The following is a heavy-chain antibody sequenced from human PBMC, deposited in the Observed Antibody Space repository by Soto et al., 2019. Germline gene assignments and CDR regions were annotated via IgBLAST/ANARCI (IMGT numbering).Heavy chain of an antibody. J-gene: IGHJ4*02. CDR2: ISGSGGST. V-gene: IGHV3-23*01. Sequence: EVQLLESGGGLVQPGGSLRLSCAASGFTFSSYAMSWVRQAPGKGLEWVSAISGSGGSTYYADSVKARFTISRDNSKNTPYLQMNSLRAEDTAVYYCAKAPTNYGSGSYHYYWGQGTLVTVSS. CDR3: AKAPTNYGSGSYHYY. D-gene: IGHD3-10*01. CDR1: GFTFSSYA.